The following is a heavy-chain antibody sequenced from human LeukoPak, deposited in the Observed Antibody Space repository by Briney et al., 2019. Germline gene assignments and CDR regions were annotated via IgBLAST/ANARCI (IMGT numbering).Heavy chain of an antibody. D-gene: IGHD3-10*01. CDR2: ISYDGSNK. V-gene: IGHV3-30*04. Sequence: GGSLRLSCAASEFTFSSYAMHWVRQAPGKGLEWVAVISYDGSNKYYADSVKGRFTISRDNSKNTLYLQMNSLRAEDTAVYYCARDSRGSFDYWGQGTLVTVSS. J-gene: IGHJ4*02. CDR1: EFTFSSYA. CDR3: ARDSRGSFDY.